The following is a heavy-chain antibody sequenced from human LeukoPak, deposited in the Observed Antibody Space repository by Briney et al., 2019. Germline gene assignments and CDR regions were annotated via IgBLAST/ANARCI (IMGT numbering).Heavy chain of an antibody. CDR1: GFTFSTYA. Sequence: GGSLRLSCAASGFTFSTYAMSWVRQAPGKGLEWVSAMSGSGGSTYYADSVKGRFTISRDNSQNTLYLQMNSLRAEDTAVYYCARDLAWGAFDYWGQGTLVTVSS. V-gene: IGHV3-23*01. J-gene: IGHJ4*02. CDR3: ARDLAWGAFDY. D-gene: IGHD7-27*01. CDR2: MSGSGGST.